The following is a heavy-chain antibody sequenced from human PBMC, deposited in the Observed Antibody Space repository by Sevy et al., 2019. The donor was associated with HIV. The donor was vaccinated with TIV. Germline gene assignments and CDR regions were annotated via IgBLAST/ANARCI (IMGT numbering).Heavy chain of an antibody. Sequence: GGSLRLSCAASGFTFSSYWMSWVRQAPGKGLEWVANIKQDGSEKYYVYSLKGRFTISRDNAKNSLYLQMNSLRAEDTAVYYCARDDYSSSWYEGAFDIWGQGTMVTVSS. V-gene: IGHV3-7*01. CDR1: GFTFSSYW. CDR3: ARDDYSSSWYEGAFDI. J-gene: IGHJ3*02. CDR2: IKQDGSEK. D-gene: IGHD6-13*01.